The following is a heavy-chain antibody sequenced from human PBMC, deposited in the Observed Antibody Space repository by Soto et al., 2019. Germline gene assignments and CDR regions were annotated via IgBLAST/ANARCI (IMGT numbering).Heavy chain of an antibody. V-gene: IGHV4-59*01. J-gene: IGHJ5*02. CDR1: GGSISSYY. D-gene: IGHD3-3*01. CDR2: IYYSGST. CDR3: ARGLGFWSGYFIS. Sequence: QVQLQESGPGLVKPSETLSLTCTVSGGSISSYYWSWIRQPPGKGLEWIGYIYYSGSTNYNPSLKSRVTISVDTSKNQFSLKLSSVTAADTAVYYCARGLGFWSGYFISWGQGTLVTVSS.